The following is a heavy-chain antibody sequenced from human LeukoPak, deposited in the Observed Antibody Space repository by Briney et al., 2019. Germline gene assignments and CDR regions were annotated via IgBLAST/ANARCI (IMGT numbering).Heavy chain of an antibody. CDR1: VFTFSSYA. CDR3: AKERCTNAVCYFGSGMDV. CDR2: ISGSGGST. J-gene: IGHJ6*02. Sequence: GGSLRLSCAASVFTFSSYAMSWVRQAPGKGLEWVAGISGSGGSTYYADSVKGRFTISRDNSKNTLYLQMNSLGAEDTAVYYCAKERCTNAVCYFGSGMDVWGQGTTVTVSS. V-gene: IGHV3-23*01. D-gene: IGHD2-8*01.